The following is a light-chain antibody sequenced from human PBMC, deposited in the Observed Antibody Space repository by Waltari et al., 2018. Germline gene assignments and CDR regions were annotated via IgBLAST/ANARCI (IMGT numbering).Light chain of an antibody. J-gene: IGKJ4*01. Sequence: DIQMTQSPSSLSASVGARVTITCRASEDLNKYLNWYQQKPGKAPRLLISATSTLRSGVPSRFSGSSSGTDFSLTISSLQAEDFAIYYCQQSYRAPLTFGGGTKVEI. CDR2: ATS. V-gene: IGKV1-39*01. CDR1: EDLNKY. CDR3: QQSYRAPLT.